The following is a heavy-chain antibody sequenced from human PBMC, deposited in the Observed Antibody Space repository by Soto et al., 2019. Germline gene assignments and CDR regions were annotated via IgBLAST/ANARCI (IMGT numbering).Heavy chain of an antibody. D-gene: IGHD1-7*01. CDR3: SRDRGNYVFWFDP. J-gene: IGHJ5*02. Sequence: GGSLRLSCAASGFTFSSYGMHWVRQAPGKGLEWVAVIWYDGSNKYYADSVKGRFTISRDNSKNTLYLQMNSLRAEDTAVYYCSRDRGNYVFWFDPWGQGTLVTVLL. CDR2: IWYDGSNK. CDR1: GFTFSSYG. V-gene: IGHV3-33*01.